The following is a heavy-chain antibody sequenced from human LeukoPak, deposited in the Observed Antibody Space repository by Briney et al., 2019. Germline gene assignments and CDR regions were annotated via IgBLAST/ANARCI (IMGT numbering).Heavy chain of an antibody. CDR2: IKSSDTST. J-gene: IGHJ3*02. V-gene: IGHV3-11*01. CDR1: GFSFSDSY. Sequence: GGSLRLSCAASGFSFSDSYMSWIRQAPGQGLEWLSYIKSSDTSTFYADSVKGRFTVSRDNAKNSLYLQMNSLRAEDTAVYYCARRGNMSSHAFDIWGQGTVVTVS. CDR3: ARRGNMSSHAFDI. D-gene: IGHD2/OR15-2a*01.